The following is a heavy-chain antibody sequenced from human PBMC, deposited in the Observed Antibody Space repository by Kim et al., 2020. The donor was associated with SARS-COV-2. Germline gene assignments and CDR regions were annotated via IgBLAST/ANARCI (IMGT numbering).Heavy chain of an antibody. CDR3: ARVAVAGPGACCMDV. V-gene: IGHV3-30*07. Sequence: AGAMRGRFTIPRVNSKNTLYLQMTSLKAEDTAVYYCARVAVAGPGACCMDVWGQGTTVTVSS. D-gene: IGHD6-19*01. J-gene: IGHJ6*02.